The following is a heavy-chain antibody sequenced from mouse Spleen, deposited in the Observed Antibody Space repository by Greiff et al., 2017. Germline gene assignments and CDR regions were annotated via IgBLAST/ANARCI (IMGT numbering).Heavy chain of an antibody. D-gene: IGHD2-1*01. CDR3: ARGGNYVYWYFDV. CDR1: GYSITSGYY. CDR2: ISYDGSN. V-gene: IGHV3-6*01. J-gene: IGHJ1*01. Sequence: VQLQQSGPGLVKPSQSLSLTCSVTGYSITSGYYWNWIRQFPGNKLEWMGYISYDGSNNYNPSLKNRISITRDTSKNQFFLKLNSVTTEDTATYYCARGGNYVYWYFDVWGAGTTVTVSS.